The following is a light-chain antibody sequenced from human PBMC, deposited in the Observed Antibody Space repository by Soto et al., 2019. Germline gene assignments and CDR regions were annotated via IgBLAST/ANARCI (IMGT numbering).Light chain of an antibody. CDR2: DSS. CDR1: QSVSTA. CDR3: QQRSVLFT. Sequence: EIVLTQSPATLSLSPGERATLSCRTSQSVSTALAWYQQKPGQPPRLLIYDSSNRATGIPARFSGSGSGTDFTLTISRLEPEDSAVYYCQQRSVLFTFGGGTKVEIK. J-gene: IGKJ4*01. V-gene: IGKV3-11*01.